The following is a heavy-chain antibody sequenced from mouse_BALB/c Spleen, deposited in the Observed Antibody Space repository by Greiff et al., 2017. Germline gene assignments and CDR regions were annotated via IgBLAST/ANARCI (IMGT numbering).Heavy chain of an antibody. CDR3: ARWGPIYDGYYDYAMDY. D-gene: IGHD2-3*01. CDR1: GYSITSGYY. Sequence: EVKLQESGPGLVKPSQSLSLTCSVTGYSITSGYYWNWIRQFPGNKLEWMGYISYSGSTSYNPSLKSRISITRDTSKNQFFLQLNSVTTEDTATYYCARWGPIYDGYYDYAMDYWGQGTSVTVSS. CDR2: ISYSGST. V-gene: IGHV3-2*02. J-gene: IGHJ4*01.